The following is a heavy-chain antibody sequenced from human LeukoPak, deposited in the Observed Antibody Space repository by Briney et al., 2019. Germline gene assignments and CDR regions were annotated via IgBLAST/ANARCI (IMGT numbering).Heavy chain of an antibody. J-gene: IGHJ4*02. CDR2: ISSNGGST. V-gene: IGHV3-64*01. D-gene: IGHD6-13*01. CDR3: ARTSSWSYYFDY. Sequence: GGSLRLSCAASGFTFSSYAMHWVRQAPGKGLEYVSAISSNGGSTYYTNSVKGRFTISRDNSKNTLCLQMGSLRAEDMAVYYCARTSSWSYYFDYWGQGTLVTVSS. CDR1: GFTFSSYA.